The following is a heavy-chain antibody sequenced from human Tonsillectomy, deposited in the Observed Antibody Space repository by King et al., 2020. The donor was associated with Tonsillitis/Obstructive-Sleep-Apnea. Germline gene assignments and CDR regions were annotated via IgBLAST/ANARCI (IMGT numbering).Heavy chain of an antibody. D-gene: IGHD6-19*01. Sequence: VQLVESGGGLVQPGGSLRVSCAASGISVSHSFLSWVRQAPGTGLEWVSIIYGGGSTYYADSVKGRFTISRDSSKNTLYLQMNSLRVEDTAVYYCARAGEYYHYYYMDVWGKGTTVTVSS. CDR1: GISVSHSF. V-gene: IGHV3-66*01. CDR2: IYGGGST. CDR3: ARAGEYYHYYYMDV. J-gene: IGHJ6*03.